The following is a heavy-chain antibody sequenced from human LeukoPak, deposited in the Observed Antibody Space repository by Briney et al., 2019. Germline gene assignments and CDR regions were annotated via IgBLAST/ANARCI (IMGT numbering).Heavy chain of an antibody. CDR3: AADVGELDAFDI. V-gene: IGHV1-58*02. D-gene: IGHD1-26*01. J-gene: IGHJ3*02. CDR1: GFTFTSSA. Sequence: ASVKVSCKASGFTFTSSAMQWVRQARGKRLEWIGWIVVGSGNTNYAQKFQERLTITRDMSTSTAYMELSSLRSEDTAVYYCAADVGELDAFDIWGQGTMVTVSS. CDR2: IVVGSGNT.